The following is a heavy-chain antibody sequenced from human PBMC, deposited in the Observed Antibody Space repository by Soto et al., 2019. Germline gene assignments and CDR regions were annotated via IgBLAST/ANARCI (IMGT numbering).Heavy chain of an antibody. Sequence: SETLSLTCTVSGGSISSYYWSWIRQPPGKGLEWIGYIYYSGSTNYKHSLKSLVTISVDTSKNQFSLKLGSETAADTAVYYCARFVLSTSWRYFDYWGQGTLGTVSS. D-gene: IGHD2-2*01. CDR3: ARFVLSTSWRYFDY. CDR1: GGSISSYY. V-gene: IGHV4-59*08. J-gene: IGHJ4*02. CDR2: IYYSGST.